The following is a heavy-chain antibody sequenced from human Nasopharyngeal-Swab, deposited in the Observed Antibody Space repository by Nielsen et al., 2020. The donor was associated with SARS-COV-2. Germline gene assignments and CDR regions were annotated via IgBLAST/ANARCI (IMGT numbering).Heavy chain of an antibody. D-gene: IGHD3-10*01. J-gene: IGHJ6*02. CDR1: GYIFSTYW. Sequence: ESLNISCTGSGYIFSTYWINLFRQIPVKVLEWMLIIYPGDSDTIYSPSFQGQVSISVDESINTDYLQWNSLKASDTATYFCEIDYGSVTYGLDVLCQGTRVTVSS. CDR3: EIDYGSVTYGLDV. CDR2: IYPGDSDT. V-gene: IGHV5-51*01.